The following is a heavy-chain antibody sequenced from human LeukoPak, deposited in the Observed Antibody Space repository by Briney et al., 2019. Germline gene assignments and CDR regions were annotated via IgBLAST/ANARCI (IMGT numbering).Heavy chain of an antibody. V-gene: IGHV3-9*01. CDR1: GFTFDDYA. CDR3: AKDISPGDIVVVPAAPSFDY. J-gene: IGHJ4*02. D-gene: IGHD2-2*01. CDR2: ISWNSGSI. Sequence: PGGSLRLSCAAPGFTFDDYAMHWVRQAPGKGLEWVSGISWNSGSIGYADSVKGRFTISRDNAKNSLYLQMNSLRAEDTALYYCAKDISPGDIVVVPAAPSFDYWGQGTLVTVSS.